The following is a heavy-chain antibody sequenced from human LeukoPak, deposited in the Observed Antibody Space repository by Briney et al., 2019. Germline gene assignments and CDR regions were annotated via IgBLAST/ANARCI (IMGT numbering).Heavy chain of an antibody. D-gene: IGHD4-17*01. CDR1: GYSSTSYW. J-gene: IGHJ5*02. V-gene: IGHV5-51*01. CDR3: ARGLYGDYVSTYNWFDP. Sequence: GESLKISCKASGYSSTSYWIGWVGQLPGKGLEWMGIIYPGDSDTRYSPSFQGQATISADKSISTAYLQWSSLKASDTAMYYCARGLYGDYVSTYNWFDPWGQGTLVTVSS. CDR2: IYPGDSDT.